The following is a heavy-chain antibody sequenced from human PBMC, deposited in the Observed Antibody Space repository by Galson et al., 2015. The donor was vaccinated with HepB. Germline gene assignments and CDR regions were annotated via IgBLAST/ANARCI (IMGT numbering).Heavy chain of an antibody. Sequence: SLRLSCAASGFTFSYYAMSWVRQAPGKGLERVSAITPSGDNTYSADSLKGRFTISRDNSQNTLFLQMNSLRADDTAMYFCAKVFPEKTDGWYRQALYYFDSWGQGTRVTVSS. V-gene: IGHV3-23*01. D-gene: IGHD6-19*01. CDR3: AKVFPEKTDGWYRQALYYFDS. J-gene: IGHJ4*02. CDR2: ITPSGDNT. CDR1: GFTFSYYA.